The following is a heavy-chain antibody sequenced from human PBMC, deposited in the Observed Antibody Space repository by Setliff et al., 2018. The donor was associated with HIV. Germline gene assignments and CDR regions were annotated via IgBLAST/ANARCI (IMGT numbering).Heavy chain of an antibody. CDR3: AKEGEWQRSRGYMDV. D-gene: IGHD5-12*01. Sequence: SLRLSCAASGFTFNTYAMSWVRQAPGKGLEWVSVISGSGGSTFYADSVKGRFTISRDNSKNTMFLQMKSLRGEDTAVYYCAKEGEWQRSRGYMDVWGKGTTVTVSS. J-gene: IGHJ6*03. V-gene: IGHV3-23*01. CDR2: ISGSGGST. CDR1: GFTFNTYA.